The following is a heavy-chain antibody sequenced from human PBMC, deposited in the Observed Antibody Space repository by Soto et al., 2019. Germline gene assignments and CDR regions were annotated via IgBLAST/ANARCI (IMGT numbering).Heavy chain of an antibody. D-gene: IGHD6-25*01. Sequence: QGQLVQSGAEVKKPGASVKVSCKASGYTFATYDFAWVRQATGQGLEGMGWMNPNTSNTGYAQAFRGRVTMTRNNSITTAYMEMGSMRSEYTAVYFCARRKERSGPYYLDYWGQGTLVTVSS. V-gene: IGHV1-8*01. CDR3: ARRKERSGPYYLDY. CDR1: GYTFATYD. CDR2: MNPNTSNT. J-gene: IGHJ4*02.